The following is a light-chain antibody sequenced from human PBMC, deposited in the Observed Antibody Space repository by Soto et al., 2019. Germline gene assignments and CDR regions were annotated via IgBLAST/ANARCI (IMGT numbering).Light chain of an antibody. CDR3: QHYAGGSRIT. Sequence: IVMTQSPGTRSVSPVERGTLCCRGSQSVSSRLAWYQQKPGQAPRLLISGASSRATGIPDRFSGSGFGTDFTLTISRLEPEDFALYYCQHYAGGSRITFGQGTRLEI. J-gene: IGKJ5*01. CDR1: QSVSSR. CDR2: GAS. V-gene: IGKV3-20*01.